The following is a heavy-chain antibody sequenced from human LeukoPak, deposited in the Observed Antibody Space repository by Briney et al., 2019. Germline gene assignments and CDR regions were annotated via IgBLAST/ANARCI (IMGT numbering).Heavy chain of an antibody. CDR1: GFTFSDYY. V-gene: IGHV3-11*01. CDR2: ISSSGSTI. D-gene: IGHD3-3*01. CDR3: ARGPHYDLWSGYYRPYFDY. J-gene: IGHJ4*02. Sequence: GGSLRLSCAASGFTFSDYYMSWIRQAPGKGLEWVSYISSSGSTIYYADSVKGRFTISRDNAKNSLYLQMNSLRAEDTAVYYCARGPHYDLWSGYYRPYFDYWGEGTLVTVSS.